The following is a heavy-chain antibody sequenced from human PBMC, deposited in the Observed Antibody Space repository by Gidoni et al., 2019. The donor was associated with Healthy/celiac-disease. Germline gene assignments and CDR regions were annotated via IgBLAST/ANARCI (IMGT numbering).Heavy chain of an antibody. CDR3: ARGRYYDILTGVTDAFDI. CDR1: GYTFTSYV. D-gene: IGHD3-9*01. J-gene: IGHJ3*02. V-gene: IGHV1-18*01. CDR2: ISAYNGNT. Sequence: HVQLVQSGAEVKKPGASVKVSCKASGYTFTSYVISWVRQVPGQGLEWMGWISAYNGNTNYAQKLQGRVTMTTDTSTSTAYMELRSLRSDDTAVYYCARGRYYDILTGVTDAFDIWGQGTMVTVSS.